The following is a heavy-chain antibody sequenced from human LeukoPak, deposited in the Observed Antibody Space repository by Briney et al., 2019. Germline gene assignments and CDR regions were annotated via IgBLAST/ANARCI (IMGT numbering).Heavy chain of an antibody. CDR1: GGSFSGYY. Sequence: SETLSLTCAVYGGSFSGYYWSWIRQPPGKGLEWIGEINHSGSTNYNPSLKSRVTISVDTSKNQFSLKLSSVTAADTAVYYCARGLDSRGWYFGYWGQGTLVTVSS. CDR3: ARGLDSRGWYFGY. J-gene: IGHJ4*02. V-gene: IGHV4-34*01. CDR2: INHSGST. D-gene: IGHD6-19*01.